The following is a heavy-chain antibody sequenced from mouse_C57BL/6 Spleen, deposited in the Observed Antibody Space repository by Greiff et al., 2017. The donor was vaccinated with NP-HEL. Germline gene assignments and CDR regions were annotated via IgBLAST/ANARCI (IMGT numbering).Heavy chain of an antibody. Sequence: EVQLQQSGPELVKPGASVKMSCKASGYTFTDYNMHWVKQSHGKSLEWIGYINPNNGGTSYNPKFKGKATLTVNKSSSPAYMELRSLTSEDSAVYDCARPLYYGSFFDYWGQGTTLTVSS. V-gene: IGHV1-22*01. CDR2: INPNNGGT. J-gene: IGHJ2*01. CDR1: GYTFTDYN. CDR3: ARPLYYGSFFDY. D-gene: IGHD1-1*01.